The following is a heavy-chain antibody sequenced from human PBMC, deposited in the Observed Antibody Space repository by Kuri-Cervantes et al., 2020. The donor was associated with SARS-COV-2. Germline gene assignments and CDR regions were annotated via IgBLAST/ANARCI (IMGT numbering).Heavy chain of an antibody. CDR1: GFSLSTSGMC. Sequence: SGPTLVKPTQTLTLTCTFSGFSLSTSGMCVSWIRQPPGKGLEWIGYIYYSGSTNYNPSLKSRVTISVDTSKNQFSLKLSSVTAADTAVYYCARGSRGITIFGVVINGGMDVWGQGTTVTVSS. V-gene: IGHV4-61*08. D-gene: IGHD3-3*01. CDR3: ARGSRGITIFGVVINGGMDV. CDR2: IYYSGST. J-gene: IGHJ6*02.